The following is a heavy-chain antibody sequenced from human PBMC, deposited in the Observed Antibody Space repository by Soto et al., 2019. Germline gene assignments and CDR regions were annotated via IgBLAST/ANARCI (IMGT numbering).Heavy chain of an antibody. Sequence: QLQLQESGSGLVKPSQTLSLTCAVSGGSISSGGYSWSWIRQPPGKGLEWIGYIYHSGSTYYNPSRKSRVAISVDRSTNHCSLKLGSVTAADTAVYYCARAIGWFGELLGGYYFDYWGQGTLVTVCS. CDR2: IYHSGST. D-gene: IGHD3-10*01. J-gene: IGHJ4*02. CDR1: GGSISSGGYS. V-gene: IGHV4-30-2*01. CDR3: ARAIGWFGELLGGYYFDY.